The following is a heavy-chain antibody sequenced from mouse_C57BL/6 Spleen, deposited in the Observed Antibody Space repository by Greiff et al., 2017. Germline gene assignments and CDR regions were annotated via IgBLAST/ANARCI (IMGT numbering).Heavy chain of an antibody. CDR2: IHPNSGST. D-gene: IGHD2-2*01. CDR1: GYTFTSYW. Sequence: QVQLQQPGAELVKPGASVKLSCKASGYTFTSYWMHWVKQRPGQGLEWIGMIHPNSGSTNYNEKFKSKATLTVDKSSSTAYMQLSRLTSEDSAVYDCARRMVTSYFDDWGQGTTLTVSS. V-gene: IGHV1-64*01. J-gene: IGHJ2*01. CDR3: ARRMVTSYFDD.